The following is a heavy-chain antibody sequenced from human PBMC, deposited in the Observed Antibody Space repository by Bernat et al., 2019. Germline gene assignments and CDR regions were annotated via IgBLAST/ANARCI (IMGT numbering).Heavy chain of an antibody. CDR2: INSDGSST. J-gene: IGHJ5*02. CDR3: ANDPSSSWFHRDNWFDP. D-gene: IGHD6-13*01. V-gene: IGHV3-74*01. CDR1: GFTFSSYW. Sequence: EVQLVESGGGLVQPGGSLRLSCAASGFTFSSYWMHWVRQAPGKGLVWVSRINSDGSSTSYADSVKGRFTISRDNAKNTLYLQMNSLRAEDTAVYYCANDPSSSWFHRDNWFDPWGQGTLVTVSS.